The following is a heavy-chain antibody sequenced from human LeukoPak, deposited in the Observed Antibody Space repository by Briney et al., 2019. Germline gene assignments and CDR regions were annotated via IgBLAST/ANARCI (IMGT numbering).Heavy chain of an antibody. CDR1: GYTFTSYD. Sequence: ASVKVSCKASGYTFTSYDINWVRQATGQGLEWMGWMNSNSGNTGYAQKFQGRVTMTRNTSISTAYMELSSLRSEDTAVYYCARESCCGGSCYSDYWGQGTLVTVSS. J-gene: IGHJ4*02. V-gene: IGHV1-8*01. D-gene: IGHD2-15*01. CDR2: MNSNSGNT. CDR3: ARESCCGGSCYSDY.